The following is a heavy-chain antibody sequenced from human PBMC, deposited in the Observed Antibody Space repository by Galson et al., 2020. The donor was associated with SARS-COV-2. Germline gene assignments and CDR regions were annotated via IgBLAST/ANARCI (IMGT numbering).Heavy chain of an antibody. D-gene: IGHD1-26*01. V-gene: IGHV3-30*04. CDR3: ARSYSGSYLSPFDT. CDR2: ISYDGSNK. CDR1: GFTFSSYA. Sequence: GGSLRLSCAASGFTFSSYAMHWVRQAPGKGLEWVAVISYDGSNKYYADSVKGRFTISRDNSKNMLYLQMNSLRAEDTAVYYCARSYSGSYLSPFDTWGQGTLVTVSS. J-gene: IGHJ5*02.